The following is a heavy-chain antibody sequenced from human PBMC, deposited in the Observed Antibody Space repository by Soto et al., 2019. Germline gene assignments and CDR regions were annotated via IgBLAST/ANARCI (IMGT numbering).Heavy chain of an antibody. CDR2: IYSGGST. CDR1: GFTVSSNY. Sequence: EVQLVESGGGLVQPGGSLRLSCAASGFTVSSNYMSWVRQAPGKGLEWVSLIYSGGSTYYADSVRGRFTISRDNSNNTLYLQMNSLRAEDTAVYYCASRRDSSGYYYGYYFDYWGQGTLVTVSS. CDR3: ASRRDSSGYYYGYYFDY. V-gene: IGHV3-66*01. J-gene: IGHJ4*02. D-gene: IGHD3-22*01.